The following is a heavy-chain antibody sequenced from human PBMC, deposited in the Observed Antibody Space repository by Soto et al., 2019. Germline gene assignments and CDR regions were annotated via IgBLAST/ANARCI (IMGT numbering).Heavy chain of an antibody. J-gene: IGHJ4*02. D-gene: IGHD3-10*01. V-gene: IGHV3-30-3*01. CDR3: AKGSAGHYNSGTLLD. CDR1: GFTFRDYL. CDR2: ISYDGIND. Sequence: GGSLRLSCAASGFTFRDYLMHWVRQAPGKGLEWVAAISYDGINDYYADSVKGRFTISRDNFKRTLFLQMNSLRVEDTAVFYCAKGSAGHYNSGTLLDWGQGTVVTVSS.